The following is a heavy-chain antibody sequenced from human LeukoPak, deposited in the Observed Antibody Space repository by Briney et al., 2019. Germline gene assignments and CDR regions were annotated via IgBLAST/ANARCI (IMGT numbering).Heavy chain of an antibody. D-gene: IGHD4-17*01. CDR1: GFTFSSYA. J-gene: IGHJ3*02. Sequence: GGSLRLSCAASGFTFSSYAMSWVRQAPGKGLEWVSAISGSGGSTYYADSVKGRFTISRDNAKNSLYLQMNSLRDEDTAVYYCARDFYGDWAFDIWGQGTMVTVSS. CDR2: ISGSGGST. CDR3: ARDFYGDWAFDI. V-gene: IGHV3-23*01.